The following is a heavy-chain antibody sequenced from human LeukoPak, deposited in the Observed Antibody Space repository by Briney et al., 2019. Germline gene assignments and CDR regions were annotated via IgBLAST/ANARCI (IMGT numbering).Heavy chain of an antibody. J-gene: IGHJ4*02. CDR3: ARDNTMVRGVMPIDY. CDR1: GYSISSGYY. Sequence: PSETLSLTCTVSGYSISSGYYWGWIRQPPGKGLEWIGSIYHSGSTYYNPSLKSRVTISVDTSKNQFSLKLSSVTAADTAVYYCARDNTMVRGVMPIDYWGQGTLVTVSS. CDR2: IYHSGST. V-gene: IGHV4-38-2*02. D-gene: IGHD3-10*01.